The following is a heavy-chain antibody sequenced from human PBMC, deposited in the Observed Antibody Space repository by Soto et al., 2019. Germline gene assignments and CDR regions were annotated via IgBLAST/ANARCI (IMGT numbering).Heavy chain of an antibody. J-gene: IGHJ3*02. CDR1: GFTFSSYA. V-gene: IGHV3-23*01. Sequence: PGGSLRLSCAASGFTFSSYAMSWVRQAPGKGLEWVSAISGSGGSTYYADSVKGRFTISRDNSKNTLYLQMNSLRAEDTAVYYCARGYCSSTSCYRAFDIWGQGTMVTVSS. CDR3: ARGYCSSTSCYRAFDI. D-gene: IGHD2-2*01. CDR2: ISGSGGST.